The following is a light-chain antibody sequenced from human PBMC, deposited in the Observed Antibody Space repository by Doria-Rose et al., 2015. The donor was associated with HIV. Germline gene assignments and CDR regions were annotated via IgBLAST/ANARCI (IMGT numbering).Light chain of an antibody. V-gene: IGLV1-40*01. J-gene: IGLJ1*01. CDR1: SSNIGAGFD. Sequence: QSVLTQPPSVSGAPGQRVAISCTGSSSNIGAGFDVNWYQPYPGIAPELLIHGNTNRPSGVPDRFSGSKSGTSASLAISGLRAEDEADYYCQSYDSRLSVYVFGTGTKVTVL. CDR3: QSYDSRLSVYV. CDR2: GNT.